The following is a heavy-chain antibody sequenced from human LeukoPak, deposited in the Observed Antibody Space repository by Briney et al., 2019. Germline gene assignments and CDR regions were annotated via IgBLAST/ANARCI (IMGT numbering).Heavy chain of an antibody. CDR2: IYSSGST. Sequence: SETLSLTCTVSGGSISTYYWSWIRQPAGKGLEWIGRIYSSGSTSYNPSLQSRVTISLDKSKDQFSLKLSSVTAADTAVYYCARDYGVTPPARFDPWGQGTVVTVSS. CDR3: ARDYGVTPPARFDP. CDR1: GGSISTYY. V-gene: IGHV4-4*07. D-gene: IGHD2-8*01. J-gene: IGHJ5*02.